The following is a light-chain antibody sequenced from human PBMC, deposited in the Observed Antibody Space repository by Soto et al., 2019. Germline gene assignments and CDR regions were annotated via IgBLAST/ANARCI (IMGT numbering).Light chain of an antibody. CDR2: DAS. CDR1: QCVRTS. V-gene: IGKV3-15*01. Sequence: EIVMTQSPATLSVSPGEGAALSCRASQCVRTSLAWFQQKPGQAPRLLISDASTRATGVPARFSGSGSGTEFTLTISSVQSEDFAVYYCQQYNNWPPWTFGQGTKVEIK. J-gene: IGKJ1*01. CDR3: QQYNNWPPWT.